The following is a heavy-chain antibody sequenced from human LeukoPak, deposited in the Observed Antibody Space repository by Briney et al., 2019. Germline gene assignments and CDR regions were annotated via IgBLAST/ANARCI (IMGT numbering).Heavy chain of an antibody. CDR1: GYSISSGYL. CDR3: ARGSGDWTYYFDY. Sequence: PSETLSLTSTVSGYSISSGYLWGWIRQPPGKGLEWIGSTYHGGTTYSNPSLKSRVIISEDTSKNQFSLKLSSVTAADTAVYYCARGSGDWTYYFDYWGQGTLVTVSS. V-gene: IGHV4-38-2*02. J-gene: IGHJ4*02. CDR2: TYHGGTT. D-gene: IGHD2-21*02.